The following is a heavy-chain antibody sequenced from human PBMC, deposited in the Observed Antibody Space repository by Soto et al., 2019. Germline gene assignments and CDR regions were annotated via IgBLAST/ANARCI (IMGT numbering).Heavy chain of an antibody. D-gene: IGHD3-10*01. CDR2: THYSGTT. CDR1: GGSISSGTYY. J-gene: IGHJ5*02. Sequence: QLQLQESGPGLVKPSETLSLTCTVSGGSISSGTYYWGWIRQPPGKGLEWIVITHYSGTTYHNPSLKSRVTISVDASKNQFSLNLSSVTAADTAVYYCARRTDYYGSGARLGCFDPWGQGSQVTVSS. CDR3: ARRTDYYGSGARLGCFDP. V-gene: IGHV4-39*01.